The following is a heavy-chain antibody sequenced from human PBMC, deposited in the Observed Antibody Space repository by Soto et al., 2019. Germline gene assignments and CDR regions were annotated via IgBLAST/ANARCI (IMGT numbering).Heavy chain of an antibody. CDR1: GYNFTNFD. CDR2: MNPSSGET. D-gene: IGHD2-15*01. CDR3: ARLAEYCNGIKCYSNFDF. Sequence: ASVKVSFKTSGYNFTNFDINWVRQAPGRGLVWMGWMNPSSGETGSAQNFQGRVTMTRDISTRTFFMQLTSLRSEDTAIYYCARLAEYCNGIKCYSNFDFWGRGTQVTVSS. J-gene: IGHJ4*01. V-gene: IGHV1-8*01.